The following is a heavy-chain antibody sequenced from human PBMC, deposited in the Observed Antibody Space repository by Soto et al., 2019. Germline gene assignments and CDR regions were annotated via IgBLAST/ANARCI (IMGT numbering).Heavy chain of an antibody. Sequence: GGSLRLSCAASGFTFSDFYMSWIRQAPGKGLEWVSCISRSGSTMYHADSVKGRFTISRDNAKNSLYLQMNSLRAEDTAVYYCAKDRSSSTYGLGFDFWGQGALVTVSS. J-gene: IGHJ4*02. V-gene: IGHV3-11*01. CDR1: GFTFSDFY. CDR3: AKDRSSSTYGLGFDF. D-gene: IGHD3-10*01. CDR2: ISRSGSTM.